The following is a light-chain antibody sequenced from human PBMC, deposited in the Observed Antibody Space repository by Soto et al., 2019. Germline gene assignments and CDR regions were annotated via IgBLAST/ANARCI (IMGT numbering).Light chain of an antibody. V-gene: IGKV3-20*01. CDR3: QQYGSSPIT. CDR1: HSVTRY. Sequence: EIGLKKSPGALSLSPGERATLSCRASHSVTRYVAWYQQKPGQAPRLLISDASGRTTGIPDRFSGSGSQTDFSLTINRLEPEDFAVYFCQQYGSSPITFGQGTRLEIK. J-gene: IGKJ5*01. CDR2: DAS.